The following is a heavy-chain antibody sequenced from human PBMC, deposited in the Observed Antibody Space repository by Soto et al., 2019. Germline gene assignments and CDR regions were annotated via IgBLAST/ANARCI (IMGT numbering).Heavy chain of an antibody. CDR2: IYYSGST. Sequence: SETLSLTCTVSGGSISSYYWSWIRQPPGKGLEWIGYIYYSGSTSYNPSLKSRVTISVDTSKNQFSLKLSSVTAADTAVYYCARTPYSSSWYVSRYYYYGMDVWGQGTTVTVSS. CDR1: GGSISSYY. CDR3: ARTPYSSSWYVSRYYYYGMDV. D-gene: IGHD6-13*01. J-gene: IGHJ6*02. V-gene: IGHV4-59*01.